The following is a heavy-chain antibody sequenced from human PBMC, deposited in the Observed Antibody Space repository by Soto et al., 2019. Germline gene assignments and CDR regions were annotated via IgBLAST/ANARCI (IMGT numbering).Heavy chain of an antibody. Sequence: EASVKVSCKASGYTFTSYGISWVRQAPGQGLEWMGWISAYNGNTNYAQKLQGRVTMTTDTSTSTAYMELRSLRSDDTAVYYCARDLMVIRYCSGGSCYRDFAPYDYWGQGTLVTVSS. V-gene: IGHV1-18*01. CDR1: GYTFTSYG. D-gene: IGHD2-15*01. J-gene: IGHJ4*02. CDR3: ARDLMVIRYCSGGSCYRDFAPYDY. CDR2: ISAYNGNT.